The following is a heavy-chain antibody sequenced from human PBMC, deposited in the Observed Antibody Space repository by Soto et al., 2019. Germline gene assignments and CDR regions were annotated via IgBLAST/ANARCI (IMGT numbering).Heavy chain of an antibody. CDR3: ARDPEYGDYWGYFFDS. V-gene: IGHV1-2*02. J-gene: IGHJ4*02. CDR2: INPTSGGT. CDR1: GYTFAAYS. D-gene: IGHD4-17*01. Sequence: QVQVVQSGAEVKKPGASVKVSCKTSGYTFAAYSIHWIRQAPGQGLEWMGWINPTSGGTVYAQNFQDRVTMTRATSISTAYMELRRLNSADTAVYYCARDPEYGDYWGYFFDSWGQGTPVTVSS.